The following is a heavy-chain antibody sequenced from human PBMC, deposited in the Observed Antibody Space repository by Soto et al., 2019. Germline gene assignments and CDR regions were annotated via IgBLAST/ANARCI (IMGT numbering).Heavy chain of an antibody. V-gene: IGHV1-2*02. CDR3: TKKGGGPFPFDP. CDR1: GYTFIDYH. CDR2: VSPRSGGT. J-gene: IGHJ5*02. D-gene: IGHD3-10*01. Sequence: ASVKVSCKASGYTFIDYHIHWVRQAPGQGLEWMGWVSPRSGGTNYAQKFQGRATITRDTSINTAYMELTSLRSDDTAVYYCTKKGGGPFPFDPWGQGTRVTVSS.